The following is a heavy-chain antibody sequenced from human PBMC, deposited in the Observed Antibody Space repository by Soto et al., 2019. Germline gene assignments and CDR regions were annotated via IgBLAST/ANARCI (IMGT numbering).Heavy chain of an antibody. Sequence: EVQLLESGGGLVQPGGSLRLSCAASGFTFSSYGMTWVRQAPGKGLEWVSGISVSDAFIYYADSVRGRFSISRDASENILYLQMNSLRVDDTALYYCTRETVAGITGLDYWGPGTLVTVSS. V-gene: IGHV3-23*01. CDR1: GFTFSSYG. J-gene: IGHJ4*02. CDR2: ISVSDAFI. CDR3: TRETVAGITGLDY. D-gene: IGHD1-20*01.